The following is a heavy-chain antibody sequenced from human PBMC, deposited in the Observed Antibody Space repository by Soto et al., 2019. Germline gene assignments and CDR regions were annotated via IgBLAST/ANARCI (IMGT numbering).Heavy chain of an antibody. CDR3: ARERTGTTSMDV. D-gene: IGHD1-1*01. V-gene: IGHV1-8*02. J-gene: IGHJ6*02. CDR1: GYTFTNYG. CDR2: MNPNRGNT. Sequence: ASVKVSCKASGYTFTNYGISWVRQAPGQGLEWMGWMNPNRGNTGYAQKYQGRVTMTRNTSISTAYMELSSLRSEDTAVYYCARERTGTTSMDVWGQGTTVTVSS.